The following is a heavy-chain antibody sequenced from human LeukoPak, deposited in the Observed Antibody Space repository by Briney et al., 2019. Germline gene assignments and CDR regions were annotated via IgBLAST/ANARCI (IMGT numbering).Heavy chain of an antibody. J-gene: IGHJ3*01. D-gene: IGHD5-18*01. V-gene: IGHV3-23*01. CDR1: GFTFNFFA. Sequence: GGSLRLSCAASGFTFNFFAMSWVRQAPGKGPEWVAVISGGGGKTDYADSVKGRFTISRDKSQNTVYLHMSSLRAEDTAIYYCAKARTATSGRDAFDVWGHGTTVIVSS. CDR3: AKARTATSGRDAFDV. CDR2: ISGGGGKT.